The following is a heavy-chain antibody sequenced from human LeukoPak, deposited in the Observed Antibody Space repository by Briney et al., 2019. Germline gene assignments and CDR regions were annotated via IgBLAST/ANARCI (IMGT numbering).Heavy chain of an antibody. Sequence: SETLSLTCTVSGGSISSDRHYWSWIRQSAGKGLEWIGRIYPSGSTNYKYSLKSRVTLSVDTTKNQISLRLTSVSAADTAIYYCARSGPYYYDYFMDVWGKGTTVTISS. CDR1: GGSISSDRHY. V-gene: IGHV4-61*02. CDR2: IYPSGST. CDR3: ARSGPYYYDYFMDV. J-gene: IGHJ6*03.